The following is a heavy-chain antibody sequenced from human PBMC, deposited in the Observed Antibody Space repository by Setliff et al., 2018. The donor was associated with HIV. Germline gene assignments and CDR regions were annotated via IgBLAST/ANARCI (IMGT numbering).Heavy chain of an antibody. J-gene: IGHJ4*02. CDR2: IIPNSGGT. CDR3: ASDPELKQWLVRSPSFYFDY. CDR1: GYVFSDYQ. D-gene: IGHD6-19*01. V-gene: IGHV1-2*02. Sequence: ASVKVSCKASGYVFSDYQIHWVRQAPGQGLEYMGYIIPNSGGTMFARKFQDRVTMTRDTSISTVYLELSRLTSDDTAVYFCASDPELKQWLVRSPSFYFDYWGQGTLVTVSS.